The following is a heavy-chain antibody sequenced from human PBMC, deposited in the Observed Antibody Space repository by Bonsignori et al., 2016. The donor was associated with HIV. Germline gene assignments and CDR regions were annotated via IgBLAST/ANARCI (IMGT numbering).Heavy chain of an antibody. J-gene: IGHJ4*02. CDR3: ARELAAGTPTFDY. D-gene: IGHD6-13*01. V-gene: IGHV4-59*01. CDR2: IYYSGST. Sequence: WIRQPPGKGLEWIGYIYYSGSTNYNPSLKSRVTISVDTSKNQFSLKLSSVTAADTAVYYCARELAAGTPTFDYWGQGTLVTVSS.